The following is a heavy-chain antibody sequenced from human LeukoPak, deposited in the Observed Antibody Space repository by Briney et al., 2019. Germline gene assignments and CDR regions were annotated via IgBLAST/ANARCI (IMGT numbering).Heavy chain of an antibody. J-gene: IGHJ5*02. D-gene: IGHD3-9*01. CDR3: ARGTYYDILTGYYFSSRPFDP. CDR2: INHSGST. Sequence: SETLSLTCAVYGGSFSGYYWSRIRQPPGKGLEWIGEINHSGSTNYNPSLKSRVTISVDTSKNQFSLKLSSVTAADTAVYYCARGTYYDILTGYYFSSRPFDPWGQGTLVTVSS. CDR1: GGSFSGYY. V-gene: IGHV4-34*01.